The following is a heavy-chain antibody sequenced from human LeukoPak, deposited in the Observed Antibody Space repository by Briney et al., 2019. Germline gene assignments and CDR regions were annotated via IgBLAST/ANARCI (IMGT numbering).Heavy chain of an antibody. Sequence: SETLSLTCTVSGCSISSSTYYWVWIRQPPGKGLEWIVRIYYSGSTYYNPSLKSRVTISVDTSKNQFSLKLSSVTAADTAVYYCARLDGDSLFDSWGQGTLVTVSS. CDR3: ARLDGDSLFDS. CDR1: GCSISSSTYY. D-gene: IGHD4-17*01. V-gene: IGHV4-39*01. J-gene: IGHJ4*02. CDR2: IYYSGST.